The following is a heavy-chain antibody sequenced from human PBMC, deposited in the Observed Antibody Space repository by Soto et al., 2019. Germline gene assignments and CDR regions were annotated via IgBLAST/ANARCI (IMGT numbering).Heavy chain of an antibody. CDR3: ARKAAAGRWFDP. CDR2: IYYSGST. D-gene: IGHD6-13*01. CDR1: GGSISSYY. V-gene: IGHV4-59*08. Sequence: SETLSLTCTVSGGSISSYYWSWIRQPPGKGLEWIGYIYYSGSTNYNPSLKSRVTISVDTSKNQFSLKLSSVTAADTAVYYCARKAAAGRWFDPWGQGTLVTVSS. J-gene: IGHJ5*02.